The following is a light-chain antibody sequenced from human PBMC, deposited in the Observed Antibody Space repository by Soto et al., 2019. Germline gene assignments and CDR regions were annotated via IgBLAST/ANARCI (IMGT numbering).Light chain of an antibody. Sequence: IQMTQSPSSLSASVGDRVTITCRASQSISSYLNWYQQKPGKAPKLLISAASSLQSGVPSRFSGSGSGTDFTLTISSLQPEDFATYSCQQSYSTPWTFGQGTKVEIK. J-gene: IGKJ1*01. CDR1: QSISSY. V-gene: IGKV1-39*01. CDR2: AAS. CDR3: QQSYSTPWT.